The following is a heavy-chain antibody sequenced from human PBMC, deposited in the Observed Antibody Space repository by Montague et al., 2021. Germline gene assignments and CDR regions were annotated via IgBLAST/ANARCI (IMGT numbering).Heavy chain of an antibody. D-gene: IGHD3-10*01. J-gene: IGHJ4*02. CDR2: TYYRFTWYT. V-gene: IGHV6-1*01. CDR1: GDSVSNNNAA. Sequence: CAISGDSVSNNNAARNWIRDSPSRGLGWLGGTYYRFTWYTDYAVSVKGRIAINPDTSKNQFSLQLNSVTPEDTAVYYCAREGVGDLLFSLDSWGQGTLATVSS. CDR3: AREGVGDLLFSLDS.